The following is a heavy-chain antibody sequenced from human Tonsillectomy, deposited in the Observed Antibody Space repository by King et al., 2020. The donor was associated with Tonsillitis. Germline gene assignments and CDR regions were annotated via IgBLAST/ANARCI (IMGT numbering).Heavy chain of an antibody. V-gene: IGHV3-23*04. J-gene: IGHJ4*02. CDR3: AKGWVEMDA. D-gene: IGHD5-24*01. CDR1: GFTFSSCA. Sequence: VQLVESGGGLVQPGGSLRLSCAAPGFTFSSCAMTWVRQAPGMRLEWVSAISGSAGGTYYEDSGKGRFTLSRENSKNTLYLQKNSLRAEDTAVYYCAKGWVEMDARGQGTLVTVSS. CDR2: ISGSAGGT.